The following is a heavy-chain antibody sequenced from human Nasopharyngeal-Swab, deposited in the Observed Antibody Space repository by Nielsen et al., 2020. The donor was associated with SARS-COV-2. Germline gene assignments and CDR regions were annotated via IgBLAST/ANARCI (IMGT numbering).Heavy chain of an antibody. Sequence: GESLKISCAASGFTFSNAWMSWVRQAPGKGLEWVAVIWYDGSNKYYADSVKGRFTISRDNAKNSLYLQMNSLRAEDTAVYFCARGRPLGGYYFGYFDYWGQGTLVTVSS. CDR1: GFTFSNAW. V-gene: IGHV3-33*08. CDR2: IWYDGSNK. J-gene: IGHJ4*02. D-gene: IGHD3-3*01. CDR3: ARGRPLGGYYFGYFDY.